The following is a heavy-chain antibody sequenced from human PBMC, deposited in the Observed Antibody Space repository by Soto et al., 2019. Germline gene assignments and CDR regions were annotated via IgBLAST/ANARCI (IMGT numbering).Heavy chain of an antibody. CDR3: ATGYSSGWYIVDY. J-gene: IGHJ4*02. Sequence: PSETLSLTCGVSGGSFSGYYLTWIRQPPGKGLEWIGEINHSGSTHYNPSLKSRVTISVDTSKNQFSLKLSSVTAADTAVYYCATGYSSGWYIVDYWGQGTLVTVYS. CDR2: INHSGST. V-gene: IGHV4-34*01. D-gene: IGHD6-19*01. CDR1: GGSFSGYY.